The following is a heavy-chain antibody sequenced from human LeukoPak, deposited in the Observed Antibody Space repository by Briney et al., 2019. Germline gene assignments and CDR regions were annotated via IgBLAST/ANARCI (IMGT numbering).Heavy chain of an antibody. J-gene: IGHJ3*02. CDR2: INHSGST. CDR3: ARLEAMGGIDI. V-gene: IGHV4-34*01. CDR1: GGSFSGYY. Sequence: SETLSLTSAVYGGSFSGYYWSWIRQPPGKGLEWIGEINHSGSTNYNPSLKSRVTISVDTSKNQFSLKLSSVTAADTAVYYCARLEAMGGIDIWGQGTMVTVSS. D-gene: IGHD5-18*01.